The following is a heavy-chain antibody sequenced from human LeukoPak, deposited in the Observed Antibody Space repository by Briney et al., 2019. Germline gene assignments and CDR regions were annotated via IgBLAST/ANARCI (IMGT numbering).Heavy chain of an antibody. CDR3: TRGWGSSGPGDV. CDR2: IKQDGGEK. J-gene: IGHJ4*02. V-gene: IGHV3-7*01. D-gene: IGHD6-19*01. CDR1: GFTINTYW. Sequence: PGGSLRLSCVVSGFTINTYWMSWVRQAPGKGLEWVANIKQDGGEKYYVDSVKDRFTISRDNAKNPLYLQLDSLGDGDTGVYYCTRGWGSSGPGDVWGPGTLVTVSS.